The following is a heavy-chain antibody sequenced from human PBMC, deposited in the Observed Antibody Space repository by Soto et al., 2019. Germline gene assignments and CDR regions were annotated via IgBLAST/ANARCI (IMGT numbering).Heavy chain of an antibody. J-gene: IGHJ4*02. Sequence: GSLRLSCAASGFTFSSYAMSWVRQAPGKGLEWVSAISGSGGSTYYADSVKGRFTISRDNSKNTLYLQMNSLRAEDTAVYYCAKTGGSGSYYNPYFDYWGQGTLVTVSS. V-gene: IGHV3-23*01. CDR3: AKTGGSGSYYNPYFDY. CDR1: GFTFSSYA. CDR2: ISGSGGST. D-gene: IGHD3-10*01.